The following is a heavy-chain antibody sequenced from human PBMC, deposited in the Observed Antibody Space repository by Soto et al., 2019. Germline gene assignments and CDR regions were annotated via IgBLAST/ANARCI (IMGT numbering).Heavy chain of an antibody. Sequence: ASVKVSCKASGYTFTSYGISWVRQAPGQGLEWMGWISAYNGNTNYAQKLQGRVTMTTDTSTSTAYMELRSLRSDDTAVYYCARDEGYCSSTSCHNNWFDPWGQGTRVTVSS. CDR3: ARDEGYCSSTSCHNNWFDP. CDR2: ISAYNGNT. J-gene: IGHJ5*02. V-gene: IGHV1-18*01. D-gene: IGHD2-2*01. CDR1: GYTFTSYG.